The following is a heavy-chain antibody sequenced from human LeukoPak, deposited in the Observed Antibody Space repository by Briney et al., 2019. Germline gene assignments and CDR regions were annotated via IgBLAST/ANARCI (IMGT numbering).Heavy chain of an antibody. V-gene: IGHV1-2*02. CDR3: ARCVVAGAPHDY. J-gene: IGHJ4*02. D-gene: IGHD6-19*01. Sequence: GASVKVSCKASGYTFTGYYMHWVRQAPGQGLEWMGWINPNSGGTNYAQKFQGRVTITRDTSISTAYMELSRLRSDDTAVYYCARCVVAGAPHDYWGQGTLVTVSS. CDR2: INPNSGGT. CDR1: GYTFTGYY.